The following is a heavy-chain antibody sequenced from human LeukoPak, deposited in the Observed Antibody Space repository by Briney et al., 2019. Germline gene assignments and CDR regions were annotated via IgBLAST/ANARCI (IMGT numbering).Heavy chain of an antibody. J-gene: IGHJ4*02. Sequence: GASVKVSCKVSGYTLTELSMHWVRQAPGKGLEWMGGFDPEDGETIYAQKFQGRVTMTEDTSTDTAYMELRSLRSDDTAVYYCAGGDQRGSDYWGQGTLVTVSS. V-gene: IGHV1-24*01. CDR1: GYTLTELS. D-gene: IGHD3-16*01. CDR3: AGGDQRGSDY. CDR2: FDPEDGET.